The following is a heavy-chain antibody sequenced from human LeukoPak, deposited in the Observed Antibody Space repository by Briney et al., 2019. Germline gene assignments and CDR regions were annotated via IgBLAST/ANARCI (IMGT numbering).Heavy chain of an antibody. Sequence: KPGGSLRLSCAASGFTFSSYSMNWVRQAPGKGLEWVSSISMSSSYIYYANSVKGRFTISRDNAKNSLYLQMNSLRAEDTAVYYCARGLKITDTARRYFDYWGQGTLVTVSS. V-gene: IGHV3-21*01. CDR1: GFTFSSYS. D-gene: IGHD5-18*01. J-gene: IGHJ4*02. CDR2: ISMSSSYI. CDR3: ARGLKITDTARRYFDY.